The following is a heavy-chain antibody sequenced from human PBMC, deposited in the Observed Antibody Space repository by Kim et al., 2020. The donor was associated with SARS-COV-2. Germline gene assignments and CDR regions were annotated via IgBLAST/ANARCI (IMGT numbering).Heavy chain of an antibody. CDR2: IKQDGTDK. CDR3: ARDRLGVVPPAVQKYGLDV. V-gene: IGHV3-7*01. J-gene: IGHJ6*02. CDR1: GFTFSSYW. D-gene: IGHD2-2*01. Sequence: GGSLRLSCAASGFTFSSYWMSWVRQAPGKGLEWVANIKQDGTDKYYVAYVKGRFSISRDNAKNSLYLQMNSLRAEDTAVYYCARDRLGVVPPAVQKYGLDVWGQGTTVTVSS.